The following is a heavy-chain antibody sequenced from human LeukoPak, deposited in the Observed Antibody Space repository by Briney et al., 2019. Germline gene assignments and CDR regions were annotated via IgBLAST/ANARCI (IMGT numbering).Heavy chain of an antibody. V-gene: IGHV1-58*02. CDR1: GFTFTSSA. Sequence: SVKVSCKASGFTFTSSAMQWVRQARGQRLEWIGWIVVGSGNTNYAQKFQERVTITRDMSTSTAYMELSSLRSEDTAAYYCAADYPWEGGYVNWGQGTLVTVSS. CDR2: IVVGSGNT. CDR3: AADYPWEGGYVN. J-gene: IGHJ4*02. D-gene: IGHD5-12*01.